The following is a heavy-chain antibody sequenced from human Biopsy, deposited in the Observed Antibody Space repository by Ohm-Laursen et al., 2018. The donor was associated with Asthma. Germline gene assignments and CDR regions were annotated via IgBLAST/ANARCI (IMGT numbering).Heavy chain of an antibody. CDR3: ARDVMEWYLPAFDF. CDR1: GFTFSSFG. Sequence: SLRLSCTASGFTFSSFGMHWVRQTPAKGLGWVAVISFDGSNKYYADSVKGRFTISRDNSKNTLYLQMNGLRPDDTAVYYCARDVMEWYLPAFDFWGQGTLVTVSS. V-gene: IGHV3-30*03. D-gene: IGHD3-3*01. CDR2: ISFDGSNK. J-gene: IGHJ4*02.